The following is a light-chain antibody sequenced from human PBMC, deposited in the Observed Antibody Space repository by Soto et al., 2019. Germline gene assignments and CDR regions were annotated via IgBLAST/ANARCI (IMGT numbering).Light chain of an antibody. V-gene: IGKV3-15*01. J-gene: IGKJ2*01. CDR3: QHYDNWPFT. CDR2: DAS. Sequence: EIVMTQSPATLSVSPGERATLSCRASQSVSSSLAWYQQKPGQAPTLLLYDASARATGIPARFSGSGSGTAFTLTISSLQSEDSAVYYCQHYDNWPFTFGQGTKLEIK. CDR1: QSVSSS.